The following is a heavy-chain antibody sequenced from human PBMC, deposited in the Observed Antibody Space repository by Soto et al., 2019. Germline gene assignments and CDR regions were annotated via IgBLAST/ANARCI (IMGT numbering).Heavy chain of an antibody. Sequence: QVQLVQSGAEVKQPGSSVKVSCKTSGGAFSGSVISWVRHVPGQGLDWMGAIIPIYGSANYAQNLQGRIMISADESTSETYTERGSLRSEDTAVYYCSRGTLAARGSDYYYGMDVWGQGTTVTVSS. CDR1: GGAFSGSV. CDR3: SRGTLAARGSDYYYGMDV. D-gene: IGHD6-25*01. CDR2: IIPIYGSA. V-gene: IGHV1-69*01. J-gene: IGHJ6*02.